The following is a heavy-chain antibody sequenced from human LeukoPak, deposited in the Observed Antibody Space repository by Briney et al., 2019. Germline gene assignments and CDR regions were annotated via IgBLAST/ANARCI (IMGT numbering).Heavy chain of an antibody. CDR3: ARAITMVRGVIRNNWFDP. Sequence: ASMKVSCKASGYTFTTYAIIWVRQAPGQGLEWMGWINTDTGNPTYAQGFTGRFVFSLDTSVSTAYLQISSLKAEDTAVYYCARAITMVRGVIRNNWFDPWGQGTLVTVSS. CDR1: GYTFTTYA. J-gene: IGHJ5*02. CDR2: INTDTGNP. D-gene: IGHD3-10*01. V-gene: IGHV7-4-1*02.